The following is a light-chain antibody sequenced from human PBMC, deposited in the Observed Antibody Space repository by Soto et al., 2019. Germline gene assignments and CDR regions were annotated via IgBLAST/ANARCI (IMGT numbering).Light chain of an antibody. Sequence: QSVLTQPASVSGSPGQSITISCTGTSSDVGAYNYVSWYQQHPGKVPKLMIYDVSNRPSGVSNRFSGSKSGDTASLTISGLQAEDEADYYCSSYTTSSTLLFGGGTKLTVL. CDR2: DVS. CDR1: SSDVGAYNY. J-gene: IGLJ2*01. V-gene: IGLV2-14*01. CDR3: SSYTTSSTLL.